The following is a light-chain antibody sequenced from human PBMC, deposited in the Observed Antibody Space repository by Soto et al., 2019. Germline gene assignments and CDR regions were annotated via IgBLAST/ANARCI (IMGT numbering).Light chain of an antibody. CDR1: QDISIY. CDR2: DAS. Sequence: EIVLTQSPATLSLSPGERATLSCRASQDISIYLAWYQQKPGQAPRLLIYDASNRATGIPARFSGSGSGTDSTLTISSLEPEDFAVYYCQQRTNWPAFGQGTRLEIK. J-gene: IGKJ5*01. V-gene: IGKV3-11*01. CDR3: QQRTNWPA.